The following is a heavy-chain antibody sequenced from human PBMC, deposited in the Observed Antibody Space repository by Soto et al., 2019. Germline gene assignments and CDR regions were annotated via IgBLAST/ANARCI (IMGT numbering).Heavy chain of an antibody. CDR3: AHRRAEVYGDFYFDC. CDR1: GFSLSTSGVG. Sequence: QITLKESGPTLVKPTQTLTLTCTFSGFSLSTSGVGVGWIRQPPGKALEWLALIYWDDDKRYSPSLKSRLTITKDTSKNQVVLTMTNMDPVDTATYYCAHRRAEVYGDFYFDCWAREPWSPSPQ. V-gene: IGHV2-5*02. J-gene: IGHJ4*02. D-gene: IGHD4-17*01. CDR2: IYWDDDK.